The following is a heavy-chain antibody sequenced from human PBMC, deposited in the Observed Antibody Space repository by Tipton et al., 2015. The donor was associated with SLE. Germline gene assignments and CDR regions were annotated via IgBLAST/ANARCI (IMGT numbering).Heavy chain of an antibody. J-gene: IGHJ6*03. V-gene: IGHV4-59*01. CDR3: AREGTGGSWGYYYYYMDV. D-gene: IGHD1-26*01. CDR1: GGSISSYY. Sequence: LRLSCTVSGGSISSYYWSWIRQPPGKGLEWIGYIYYSGSTNYNPSLKSRVTISVDTSKNQFSLKLSSVTAADTAVYYCAREGTGGSWGYYYYYMDVWGKGTTVTVSS. CDR2: IYYSGST.